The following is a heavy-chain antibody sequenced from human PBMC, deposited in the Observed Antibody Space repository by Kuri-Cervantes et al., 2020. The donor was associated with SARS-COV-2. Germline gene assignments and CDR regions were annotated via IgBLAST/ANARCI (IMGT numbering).Heavy chain of an antibody. Sequence: GESLKISCAASGFTVSSNEMSWVRQAPGKGLEWVSSISGGGTYYADSRKGRFTISRDNSKNTLYLQMNSLRAEDTAVYYCAKRTSTGEYSIPSGPLDYWGQGTLVTVSS. CDR2: ISGGGT. D-gene: IGHD6-6*01. CDR1: GFTVSSNE. J-gene: IGHJ4*02. CDR3: AKRTSTGEYSIPSGPLDY. V-gene: IGHV3-38-3*01.